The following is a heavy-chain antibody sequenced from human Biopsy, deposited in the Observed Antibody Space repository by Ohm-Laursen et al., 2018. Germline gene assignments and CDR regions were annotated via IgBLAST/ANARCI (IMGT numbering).Heavy chain of an antibody. CDR3: ARGSNDFGGLYFPR. J-gene: IGHJ4*02. CDR2: IFYSANT. Sequence: PSETLSLTCTVSGGSISNNNYYWGWIRQPPGKGLEWIGNIFYSANTYYNPSLKSRVTISVDTSKNQFSLKLSSVTAADTAVYYCARGSNDFGGLYFPRWGQGTLLTVSS. V-gene: IGHV4-31*03. D-gene: IGHD4-23*01. CDR1: GGSISNNNYY.